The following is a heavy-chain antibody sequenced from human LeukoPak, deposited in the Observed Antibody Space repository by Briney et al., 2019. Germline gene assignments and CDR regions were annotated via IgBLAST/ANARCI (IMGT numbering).Heavy chain of an antibody. CDR2: IIPIFGTA. J-gene: IGHJ6*03. CDR3: ARVRRNWYLGAVAGTVNGAYYMDV. Sequence: GASVKVSCKASGGTFSSYAISWVRQAPGQGLEWMGGIIPIFGTANYAQKFQGRVTITADKSTSTAYMELSSLRFEDTAVYYCARVRRNWYLGAVAGTVNGAYYMDVWGKGTTVTISS. D-gene: IGHD6-19*01. CDR1: GGTFSSYA. V-gene: IGHV1-69*06.